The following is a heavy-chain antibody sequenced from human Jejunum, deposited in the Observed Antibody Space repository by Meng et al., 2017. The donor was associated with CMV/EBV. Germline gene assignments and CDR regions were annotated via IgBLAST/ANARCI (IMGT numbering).Heavy chain of an antibody. V-gene: IGHV4-34*01. D-gene: IGHD4-17*01. CDR2: INHSGST. CDR1: GESFSGYY. CDR3: ARVGGAQHGDFDF. J-gene: IGHJ4*02. Sequence: QVQLQQCASGLLKPSETLSLTCTVYGESFSGYYWTWIRQPPGKGLEWIGEINHSGSTNYNPSLKSRVTILVDTSKRQFSLRLSFVTAADTAVYYCARVGGAQHGDFDFWGQGTLVTVSS.